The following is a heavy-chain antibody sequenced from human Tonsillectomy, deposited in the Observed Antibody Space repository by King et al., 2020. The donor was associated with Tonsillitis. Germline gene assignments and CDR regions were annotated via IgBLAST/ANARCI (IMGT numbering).Heavy chain of an antibody. CDR2: IKSKIDGGTI. D-gene: IGHD3-10*01. CDR3: WGSGSYHNDAFDI. J-gene: IGHJ3*02. CDR1: GFTFNEAW. Sequence: VQLVDSGGGFVEPGGSLRVSCAASGFTFNEAWMHWVRQAPGKGLEWAGRIKSKIDGGTIDYASFVEGRFIISRDDSKNTVFLEMNSLKTEDTAVYYCWGSGSYHNDAFDIWGQGTMVTVSS. V-gene: IGHV3-15*07.